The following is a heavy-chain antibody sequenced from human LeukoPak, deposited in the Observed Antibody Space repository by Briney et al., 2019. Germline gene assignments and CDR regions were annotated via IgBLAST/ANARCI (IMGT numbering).Heavy chain of an antibody. CDR1: GFTFSNAW. J-gene: IGHJ4*02. V-gene: IGHV3-15*01. D-gene: IGHD3-22*01. CDR2: IKSKTDGGTT. Sequence: GGSLRLSCVASGFTFSNAWMSWVRQAPGKGLEWVGRIKSKTDGGTTDYAAPVKGRFTISRDDSKNTLYLQMNSLKTEDTAVYYCTTVHYDSSGYYRGFFDYWGQGALVTVSS. CDR3: TTVHYDSSGYYRGFFDY.